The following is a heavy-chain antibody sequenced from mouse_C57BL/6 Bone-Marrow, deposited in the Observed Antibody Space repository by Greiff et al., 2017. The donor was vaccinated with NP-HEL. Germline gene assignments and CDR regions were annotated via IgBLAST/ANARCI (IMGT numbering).Heavy chain of an antibody. CDR2: IWTGGGT. V-gene: IGHV2-9-1*01. D-gene: IGHD3-2*02. Sequence: VQLQQSGPGLVAPSQSLSITCTVSGFSLTSYAISWVRQPPGKGLEWIGVIWTGGGTTYNSALQSRLSISKDNSKSQVFLKMNSLQTDDTARYNCARKGGNSSGSFAYWGQGTLVTVSA. CDR3: ARKGGNSSGSFAY. CDR1: GFSLTSYA. J-gene: IGHJ3*01.